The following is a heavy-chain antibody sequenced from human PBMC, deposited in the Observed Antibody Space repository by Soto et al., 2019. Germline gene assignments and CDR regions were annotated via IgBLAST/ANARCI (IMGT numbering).Heavy chain of an antibody. Sequence: PGGSLRLSCAASGFTFSSYAMSWVRQAPGKGLEWVSAISGSGGSTYYADSVKGRFTISRDNSKNTLYLQMNSLRAEDTAVYYCAKGLKQWLAATTFDYWGQGTLVTVSS. CDR3: AKGLKQWLAATTFDY. CDR1: GFTFSSYA. CDR2: ISGSGGST. J-gene: IGHJ4*02. D-gene: IGHD6-19*01. V-gene: IGHV3-23*01.